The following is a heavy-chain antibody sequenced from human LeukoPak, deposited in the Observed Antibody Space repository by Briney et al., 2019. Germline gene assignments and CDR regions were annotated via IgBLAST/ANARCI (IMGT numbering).Heavy chain of an antibody. D-gene: IGHD2-2*01. Sequence: PGGSLRLSCAASGFTFSSYAMSWVRQAPGKGLEWIGYIYHSGSTYYNPSLKSRVTISVDTSKNQFSLKLSSVTAADTAVYYCARDSPHYCSSTSCYWGFDYWGQGTLVTVSS. V-gene: IGHV4-38-2*02. J-gene: IGHJ4*02. CDR2: IYHSGST. CDR3: ARDSPHYCSSTSCYWGFDY. CDR1: GFTFSSYA.